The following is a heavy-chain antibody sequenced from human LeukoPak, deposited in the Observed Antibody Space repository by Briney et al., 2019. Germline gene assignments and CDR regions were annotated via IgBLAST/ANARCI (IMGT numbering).Heavy chain of an antibody. Sequence: GGSLRLSCAASGSTFDDYAMHWVRQAPGKGLEWVSGICWNSGSIGYADSLKGRFTISRDNAKNTLYLQMNSLRAEDTALYYCAKGCGALVSDYMGDYWGQGTLVTVSS. D-gene: IGHD5/OR15-5a*01. CDR2: ICWNSGSI. CDR3: AKGCGALVSDYMGDY. J-gene: IGHJ4*02. CDR1: GSTFDDYA. V-gene: IGHV3-9*01.